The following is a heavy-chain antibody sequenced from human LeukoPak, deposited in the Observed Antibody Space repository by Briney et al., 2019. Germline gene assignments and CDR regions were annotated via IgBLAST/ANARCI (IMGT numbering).Heavy chain of an antibody. V-gene: IGHV4-59*12. J-gene: IGHJ4*02. Sequence: SETLSLTCTVSSGSMTDACWSWFRQAPGKGLEWLGFIYPNGLTEYSPPLRSRVSFSVATSKREATVRLSSVTASDMAVYYCTREGYGRGGYFLDFWGQGTLVTVSS. D-gene: IGHD3-22*01. CDR2: IYPNGLT. CDR3: TREGYGRGGYFLDF. CDR1: SGSMTDAC.